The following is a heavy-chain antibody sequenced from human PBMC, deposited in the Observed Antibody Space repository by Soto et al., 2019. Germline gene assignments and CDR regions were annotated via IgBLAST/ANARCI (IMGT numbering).Heavy chain of an antibody. CDR1: GFTFGRYW. J-gene: IGHJ3*02. D-gene: IGHD1-1*01. Sequence: GGSLRLSCAASGFTFGRYWMHWVRQAPGKGLVWVSRIKRDGSGTYYAPESVKGRFTISRDNAKNTLYLQMNSLRVEDTAVYYCARELEQHNDAFDIWGQGTMVTVSS. CDR3: ARELEQHNDAFDI. CDR2: IKRDGSGT. V-gene: IGHV3-74*01.